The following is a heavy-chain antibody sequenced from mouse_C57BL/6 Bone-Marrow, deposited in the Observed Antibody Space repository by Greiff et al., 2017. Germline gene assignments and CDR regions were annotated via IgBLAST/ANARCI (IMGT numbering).Heavy chain of an antibody. CDR1: GYTFTTYP. D-gene: IGHD5-1*01. Sequence: VQLQQSGAELVKPGASVKMSCKASGYTFTTYPIEWMKQNHGKSLEWIGNFHPYNDDTKYNEKFKGKATLTVEQSSNTVYLELSRVTSDDSAFYYGARSSTFFYYFDYWGQGTTLTVSS. CDR3: ARSSTFFYYFDY. J-gene: IGHJ2*01. CDR2: FHPYNDDT. V-gene: IGHV1-47*01.